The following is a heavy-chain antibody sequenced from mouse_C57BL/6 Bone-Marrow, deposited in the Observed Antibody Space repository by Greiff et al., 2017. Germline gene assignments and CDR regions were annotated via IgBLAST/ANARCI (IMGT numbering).Heavy chain of an antibody. CDR1: GYTFTSYW. CDR3: ARYALVASPFAY. Sequence: QVQLQQSGAELAKPGASVKLSCKASGYTFTSYWMHWVKQRPGQGLEWIGYINPSSGYTKYNQKFKDKATLPADKSSSTAYMQLSSLTYEDSAVYYCARYALVASPFAYWGQGTLVTVSS. D-gene: IGHD1-1*01. CDR2: INPSSGYT. J-gene: IGHJ3*01. V-gene: IGHV1-7*01.